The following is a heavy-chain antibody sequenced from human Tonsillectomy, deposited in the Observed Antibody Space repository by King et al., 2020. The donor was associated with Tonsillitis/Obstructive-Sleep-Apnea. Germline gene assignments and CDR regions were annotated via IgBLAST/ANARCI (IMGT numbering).Heavy chain of an antibody. CDR2: ISGSGGST. Sequence: VQLVESGGGLVQPGGSLRLSCAASGFTFSSYAMIWVRQAPGKGLEWVSDISGSGGSTYYADSVKGRVTISRDNSKNTLYLQMNSLRAEDTAVYYCAKDQKDRSPPYFYYYMGVWGKGTTGTVSS. CDR1: GFTFSSYA. J-gene: IGHJ6*03. CDR3: AKDQKDRSPPYFYYYMGV. V-gene: IGHV3-23*04. D-gene: IGHD2/OR15-2a*01.